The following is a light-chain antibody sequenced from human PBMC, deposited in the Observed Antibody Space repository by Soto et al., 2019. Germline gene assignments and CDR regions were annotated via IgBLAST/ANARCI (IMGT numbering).Light chain of an antibody. CDR3: QKYDTARALT. Sequence: DIPMTQSPASLAASVCERVTITSRLRQGINNNLAWYQQKPGKVPKLLIYAASTLQSGVPSRFSGSGSGTDFTLTISSMQPEDVATYYCQKYDTARALTFGGGTKVDIK. V-gene: IGKV1-27*01. J-gene: IGKJ4*02. CDR2: AAS. CDR1: QGINNN.